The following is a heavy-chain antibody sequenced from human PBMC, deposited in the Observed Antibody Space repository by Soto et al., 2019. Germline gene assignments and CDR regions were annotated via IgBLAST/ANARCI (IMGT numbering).Heavy chain of an antibody. D-gene: IGHD3-10*01. CDR3: ARHGAETYYYGSGSYYWFDP. V-gene: IGHV4-39*01. J-gene: IGHJ5*02. CDR1: GGSISSSSYY. Sequence: SETLSLTCTVSGGSISSSSYYWGWIRQPPGKGLEWIGSIYYSGSTYYNPSLKSRVTISVDTSKNQFSLKLSSVTAADTAVYFCARHGAETYYYGSGSYYWFDPWGQGTLVTVSS. CDR2: IYYSGST.